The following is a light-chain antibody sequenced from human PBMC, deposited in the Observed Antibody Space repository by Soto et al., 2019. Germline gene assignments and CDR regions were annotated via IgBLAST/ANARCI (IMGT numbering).Light chain of an antibody. V-gene: IGKV3-20*01. CDR3: HQYYSSIT. CDR1: QDVDSNF. CDR2: GSS. J-gene: IGKJ4*01. Sequence: EIVLTQSPGTLSLSPGERATLSCRASQDVDSNFLAWYQQRPGQAPRLLIYGSSRRATGIPDRFSGSGSGTDFTVHISRVGPEDIAVEFWHQYYSSITFGGGTKVEVK.